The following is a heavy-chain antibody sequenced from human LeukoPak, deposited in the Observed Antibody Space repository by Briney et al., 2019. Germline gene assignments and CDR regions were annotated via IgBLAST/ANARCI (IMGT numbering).Heavy chain of an antibody. J-gene: IGHJ3*02. CDR1: GGSISSGDYY. D-gene: IGHD5-18*01. Sequence: PSQTLSLTCTVSGGSISSGDYYWSWIRQPPGKGLEWIGYIYYSGSTYYNSSLKSRVTISVDTSKNQFSLKLSSVTAADTAVYYCARGWLPNLDAFDIWGQGTMVTVSS. CDR2: IYYSGST. CDR3: ARGWLPNLDAFDI. V-gene: IGHV4-30-4*08.